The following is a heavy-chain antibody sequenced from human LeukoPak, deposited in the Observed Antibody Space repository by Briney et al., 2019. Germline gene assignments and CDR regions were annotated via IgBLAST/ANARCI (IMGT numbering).Heavy chain of an antibody. V-gene: IGHV3-7*03. CDR2: IKQDGSEK. D-gene: IGHD1-26*01. Sequence: ESGGSLRLSCAASGFTFSSYWMSWVRQAPGKGLEWVANIKQDGSEKYYVDSVKGRFTISRDNAKNSLYLQMNSLRAEDTALYYCARVTWEVVGPTTTYLAPLDYWGQGTLVTVSS. CDR1: GFTFSSYW. J-gene: IGHJ4*02. CDR3: ARVTWEVVGPTTTYLAPLDY.